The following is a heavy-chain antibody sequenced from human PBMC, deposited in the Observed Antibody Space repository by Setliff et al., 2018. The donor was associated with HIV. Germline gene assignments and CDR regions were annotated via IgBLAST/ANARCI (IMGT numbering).Heavy chain of an antibody. D-gene: IGHD3-10*01. V-gene: IGHV4-34*01. CDR1: GGSFSGYY. J-gene: IGHJ5*02. Sequence: SETLSLTCAVYGGSFSGYYWSWIRQPPGKGLEWIGEINHSGSTNYNPSLKSRLAMSLDTSSNQFSLKLSSVTAADTAVYYCARNDYGSGTYNWFDPWGQGTLVTVSS. CDR3: ARNDYGSGTYNWFDP. CDR2: INHSGST.